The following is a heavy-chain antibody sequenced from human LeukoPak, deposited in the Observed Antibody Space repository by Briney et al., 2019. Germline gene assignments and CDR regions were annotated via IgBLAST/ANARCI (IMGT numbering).Heavy chain of an antibody. CDR3: AMVRGVGFGVY. CDR2: ISYDASNK. CDR1: EFTFSSYA. Sequence: GRSLRLSCAASEFTFSSYAMHWVRQAPGKGLEWVALISYDASNKYYADSVKGRFTISRDNSKNTLYLQMNSLRAEDTAVYYCAMVRGVGFGVYWGQGTLVTVSS. J-gene: IGHJ4*02. D-gene: IGHD3-10*01. V-gene: IGHV3-30*04.